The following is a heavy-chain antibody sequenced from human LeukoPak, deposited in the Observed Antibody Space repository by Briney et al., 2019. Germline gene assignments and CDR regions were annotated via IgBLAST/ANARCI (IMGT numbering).Heavy chain of an antibody. V-gene: IGHV4-34*01. CDR2: INHSGST. Sequence: SETLSLTCAVYGGSFSGYYWSWIRQPPGKGLEWIGEINHSGSTNYNPSLKSRVTISVDTSKNQFSLKLSSVTAADTAVYYCARVYDSSGYIYFDYWGQGTLVTVSS. CDR3: ARVYDSSGYIYFDY. J-gene: IGHJ4*02. D-gene: IGHD3-22*01. CDR1: GGSFSGYY.